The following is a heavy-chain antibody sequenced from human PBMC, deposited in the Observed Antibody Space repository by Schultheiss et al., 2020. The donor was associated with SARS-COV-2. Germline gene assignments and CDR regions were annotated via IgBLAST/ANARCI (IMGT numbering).Heavy chain of an antibody. V-gene: IGHV4-59*01. CDR3: ARLTGYWGRGAFDI. J-gene: IGHJ3*02. CDR2: IYYSGNT. Sequence: SQTLSLTCTVSGGSISSYYWSWIRQPPGKGLEWIGYIYYSGNTNCNPSLKSRVTISVDTSKNQFSLKLSSVTAADTAVYYCARLTGYWGRGAFDIWGQGTMVTVSS. D-gene: IGHD7-27*01. CDR1: GGSISSYY.